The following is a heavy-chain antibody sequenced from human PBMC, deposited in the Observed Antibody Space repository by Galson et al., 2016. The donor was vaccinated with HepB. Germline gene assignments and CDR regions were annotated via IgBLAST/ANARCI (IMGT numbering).Heavy chain of an antibody. V-gene: IGHV1-69*13. CDR1: GYTFPSYA. J-gene: IGHJ5*02. CDR2: IIPMFGTA. Sequence: SVKVSCKASGYTFPSYAISWVRQAPGQGLEWMGGIIPMFGTAKYAQKFQGRVSITADESTTIVYIELSSLRSEDTAVYYCARDNENWFDPWGQGSLVTVSS. CDR3: ARDNENWFDP. D-gene: IGHD2-8*01.